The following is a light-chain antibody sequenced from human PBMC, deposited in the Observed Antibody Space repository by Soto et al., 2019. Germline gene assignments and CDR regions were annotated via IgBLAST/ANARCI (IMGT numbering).Light chain of an antibody. CDR2: GAS. V-gene: IGKV3-20*01. Sequence: EIVLTQSPDTLSLSPGERATLSCRASESVTSSHLAWYQQKRGQAPRLLIYGASSRATDIPDRFSGSGSGTDFTLTISRLEPEAFAVYYCQHYGSSSNTFRQGTRLEIK. CDR3: QHYGSSSNT. CDR1: ESVTSSH. J-gene: IGKJ5*01.